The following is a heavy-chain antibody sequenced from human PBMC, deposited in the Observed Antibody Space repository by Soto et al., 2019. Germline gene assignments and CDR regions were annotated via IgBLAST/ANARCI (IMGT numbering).Heavy chain of an antibody. CDR3: VKDQDWNYASNDAFDI. Sequence: GGSLRLSCSASGFTFLSYAMHWVRQAPGEGLEYVSAIGSNGRSTNYDDSVKGRFTISRDNSKNTLYLQMSSLRAEDTAMYYCVKDQDWNYASNDAFDIWGQGTMVTVSS. V-gene: IGHV3-64D*06. CDR1: GFTFLSYA. CDR2: IGSNGRST. D-gene: IGHD1-7*01. J-gene: IGHJ3*02.